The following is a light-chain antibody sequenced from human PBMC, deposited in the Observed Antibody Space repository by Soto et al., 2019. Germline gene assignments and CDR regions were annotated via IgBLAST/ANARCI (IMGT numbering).Light chain of an antibody. J-gene: IGKJ1*01. V-gene: IGKV1D-8*01. CDR1: QGISSY. CDR2: AAS. CDR3: QQYYSFPRT. Sequence: MWIPQSPSFLSSSTGENVTGSRMMSQGISSYLAWYQQKPGKAPELLIYAASTLQSGVPSRFSGSGSGTDFTLTISCLQSEDFATYYCQQYYSFPRTFGQGTKVDIK.